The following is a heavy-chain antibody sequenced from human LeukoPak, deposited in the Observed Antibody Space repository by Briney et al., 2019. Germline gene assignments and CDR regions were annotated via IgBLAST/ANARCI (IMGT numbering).Heavy chain of an antibody. CDR3: ARSYYYYYGMDV. J-gene: IGHJ6*02. V-gene: IGHV4-30-4*01. CDR1: GGSISSGDYC. CDR2: IYYSGST. Sequence: SETLSLTCTVSGGSISSGDYCWSWIRQPPGEGLEWIGYIYYSGSTYYNPSLKSRVTISVDTSKNQFSLKLSSVTAADTAVYYYARSYYYYYGMDVWGQGTTVTVSS.